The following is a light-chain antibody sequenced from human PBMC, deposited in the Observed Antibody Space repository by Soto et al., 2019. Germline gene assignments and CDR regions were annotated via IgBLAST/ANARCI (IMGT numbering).Light chain of an antibody. CDR1: SGHSNYA. CDR2: LNSDGSH. V-gene: IGLV4-69*01. J-gene: IGLJ3*02. Sequence: QLVLTQSPSASASLGASVKLTCTLSSGHSNYAIAWHQQQPEKGPRYLMRLNSDGSHNKGDGIPDRFSGSSSGAERYLIISRLQSEDEADYYCQTWGTGIVVFGGGTKLTVL. CDR3: QTWGTGIVV.